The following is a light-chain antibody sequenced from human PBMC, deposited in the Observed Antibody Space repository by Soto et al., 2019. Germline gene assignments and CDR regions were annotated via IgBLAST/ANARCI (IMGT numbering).Light chain of an antibody. J-gene: IGKJ2*01. CDR3: QQSYSFFS. Sequence: DIQMTQSPSSLSASLGDRVTITCRAGQNINNYLNWYQQKPGKAPKLLIYGASSLQSGVPSRFSGSGSGTDFTLTISSLQPEDFATYYCQQSYSFFSFGQGTKLEI. CDR1: QNINNY. V-gene: IGKV1-39*01. CDR2: GAS.